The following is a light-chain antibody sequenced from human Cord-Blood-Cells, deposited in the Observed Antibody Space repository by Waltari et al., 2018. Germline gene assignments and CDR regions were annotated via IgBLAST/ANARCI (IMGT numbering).Light chain of an antibody. J-gene: IGLJ1*01. CDR2: DVS. Sequence: QSALTQPASVSGSPGQSITISCTGTSSDVGGYTYASWYQQHPAKAPKLMIYDVSNRPSGVSNRFSGSKSGNTASLTISGLQAEDEADYYCSSYTSSSTLVFGTGTKVTVL. V-gene: IGLV2-14*01. CDR1: SSDVGGYTY. CDR3: SSYTSSSTLV.